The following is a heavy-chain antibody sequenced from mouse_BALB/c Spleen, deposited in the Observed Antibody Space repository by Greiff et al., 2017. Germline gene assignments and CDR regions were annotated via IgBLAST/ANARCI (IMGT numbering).Heavy chain of an antibody. CDR1: GYSFTSYY. Sequence: EVQLQQSGPELMKPGASVKISCKASGYSFTSYYMHWVKQSHGKSLEWIGYIDPFNGGTSYNQKFKGKATLTVDKSSSTAYMHLSSLTSEDSAVYYCARRVHYYGLDYWGQGTTLTVSS. CDR3: ARRVHYYGLDY. V-gene: IGHV1S135*01. J-gene: IGHJ2*01. CDR2: IDPFNGGT. D-gene: IGHD1-2*01.